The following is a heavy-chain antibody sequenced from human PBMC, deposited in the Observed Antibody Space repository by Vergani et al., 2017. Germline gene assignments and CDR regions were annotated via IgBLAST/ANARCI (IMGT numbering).Heavy chain of an antibody. D-gene: IGHD6-13*01. V-gene: IGHV3-21*04. CDR3: AKGGAYSSSYRRAFDI. CDR1: GFTFSSYS. CDR2: ISSSSYI. J-gene: IGHJ3*02. Sequence: EVQLVESGGGLVKPGGSLRLSCAASGFTFSSYSMNWVRQAPGKGLEWVSSISSSSYIYYADSVKGRFTISRDNAKNTLYLQMNSLRAEDTALYYCAKGGAYSSSYRRAFDIWGQGTMVTVSS.